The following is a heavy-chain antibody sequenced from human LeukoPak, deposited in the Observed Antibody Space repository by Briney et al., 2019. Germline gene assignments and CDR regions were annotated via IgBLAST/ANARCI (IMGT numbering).Heavy chain of an antibody. J-gene: IGHJ4*02. CDR2: IKQDGSEK. D-gene: IGHD4-17*01. Sequence: GGSLRLSCAASGFTFGSYWMSWVRQAPGKGLEWVANIKQDGSEKYYVDSVKGRFTISRDNAQNSLFLQMNSLKTEDTAVYYCTTADGDYRWGQGTLVTVSS. V-gene: IGHV3-7*03. CDR1: GFTFGSYW. CDR3: TTADGDYR.